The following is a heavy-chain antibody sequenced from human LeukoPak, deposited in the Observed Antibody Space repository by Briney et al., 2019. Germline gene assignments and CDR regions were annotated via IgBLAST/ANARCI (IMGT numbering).Heavy chain of an antibody. V-gene: IGHV3-48*01. CDR3: ARGEVLWSGYLSGYYYYGMDV. Sequence: PGGSLRLSCAASGFTFSSYSMNWVRQAPGKGLEWVSYISSSSSTIYYADSVKGRFTISRDNAKNSLYLEMSSLRAEDTAVYYCARGEVLWSGYLSGYYYYGMDVWGQGTTVTVSS. J-gene: IGHJ6*02. CDR1: GFTFSSYS. D-gene: IGHD3-3*01. CDR2: ISSSSSTI.